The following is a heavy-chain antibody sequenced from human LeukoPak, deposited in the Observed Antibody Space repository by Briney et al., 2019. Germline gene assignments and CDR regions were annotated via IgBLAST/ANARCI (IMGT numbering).Heavy chain of an antibody. Sequence: SETLSLTCTVSGVSISSYYWSWLRQPPGKGLEWVGYIYYSGSTNYNPSLKSRVTISVDTSKNQFPLKLSSVTAADTAVYYCARHSLGYYGSGSYTHNWFDPWGQGTLVTVSS. J-gene: IGHJ5*02. V-gene: IGHV4-59*08. D-gene: IGHD3-10*01. CDR1: GVSISSYY. CDR3: ARHSLGYYGSGSYTHNWFDP. CDR2: IYYSGST.